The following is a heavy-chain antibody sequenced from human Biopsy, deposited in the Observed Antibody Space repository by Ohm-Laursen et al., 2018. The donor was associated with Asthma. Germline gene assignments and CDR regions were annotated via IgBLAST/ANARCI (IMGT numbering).Heavy chain of an antibody. V-gene: IGHV1-18*01. J-gene: IGHJ6*02. Sequence: SVKVSCKTSGYTFNSAGITWVRQAPGQGLEWMGWISVYNGNTKVAQKLQDRVTMITDTSTSTAYMELGSLRSDDTAVYFCARAVDYSHYYGIDVWGQGTTVTV. CDR2: ISVYNGNT. CDR3: ARAVDYSHYYGIDV. CDR1: GYTFNSAG. D-gene: IGHD3-10*01.